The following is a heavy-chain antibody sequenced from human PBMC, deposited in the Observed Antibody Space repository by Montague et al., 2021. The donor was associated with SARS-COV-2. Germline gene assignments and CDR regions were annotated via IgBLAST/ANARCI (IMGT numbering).Heavy chain of an antibody. CDR1: GGSFSGYY. D-gene: IGHD3-22*01. V-gene: IGHV4-34*01. CDR3: ARGAPTITMVVVVFTGAGGYLGH. J-gene: IGHJ4*02. Sequence: SETLSLTCAVHGGSFSGYYWTWIRQPPGKGLEWIGEINHSGSTNYNPSLKSRVSISVDTSKNQFSLKLSSVTAADTAVYYCARGAPTITMVVVVFTGAGGYLGHWGRGTLVTVSS. CDR2: INHSGST.